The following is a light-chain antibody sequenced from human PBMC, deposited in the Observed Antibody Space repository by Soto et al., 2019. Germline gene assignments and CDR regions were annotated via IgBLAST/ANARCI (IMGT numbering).Light chain of an antibody. J-gene: IGKJ1*01. Sequence: DVQMTQSPSTLSASVGDRVTITCWASQSIDSWLAWYQQKPGTAPHLLLYKASSLESGVPSRFSGSGSGTEFTLTISSLQPDDFANYYCQQYFSYSRTFGQGTKVEIK. CDR3: QQYFSYSRT. CDR2: KAS. CDR1: QSIDSW. V-gene: IGKV1-5*03.